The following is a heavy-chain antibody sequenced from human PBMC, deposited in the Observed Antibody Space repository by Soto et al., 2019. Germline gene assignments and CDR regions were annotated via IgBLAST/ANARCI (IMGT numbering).Heavy chain of an antibody. D-gene: IGHD6-6*01. CDR2: IYPSDSDT. J-gene: IGHJ1*01. Sequence: PGESLKISGEGSGYNFAGYWIAWVRQMPGKGLELMGIIYPSDSDTRYSPSFQGQVTISADKSISTAYLQWTSLKASDTAIYYCSKFKYSTSVRYLQHWGQGTPVTVSS. CDR1: GYNFAGYW. CDR3: SKFKYSTSVRYLQH. V-gene: IGHV5-51*01.